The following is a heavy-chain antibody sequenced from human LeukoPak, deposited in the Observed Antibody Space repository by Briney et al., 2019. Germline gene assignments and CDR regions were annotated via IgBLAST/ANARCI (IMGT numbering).Heavy chain of an antibody. Sequence: GGSLRLSCAASGFTFSDYFMHWVRQAPGKGLLWISHINGDGSRTGYADSVKGRFTISRDNAKNILYLQMNSLRAEDTAVYYCSRGTYPYSSDTWGQGALVTVSS. CDR2: INGDGSRT. CDR1: GFTFSDYF. J-gene: IGHJ5*02. D-gene: IGHD3-10*01. CDR3: SRGTYPYSSDT. V-gene: IGHV3-74*01.